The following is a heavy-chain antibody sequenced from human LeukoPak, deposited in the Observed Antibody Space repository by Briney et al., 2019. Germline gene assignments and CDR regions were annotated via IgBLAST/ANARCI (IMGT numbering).Heavy chain of an antibody. CDR3: ARDKVAGATYLDY. J-gene: IGHJ4*02. D-gene: IGHD1-26*01. CDR1: GFTLRGHT. CDR2: IKQEGSEK. Sequence: PGGCPRLSCSTSGFTLRGHTTEWGRQAPRRRVERVANIKQEGSEKYYVDSVKGRFTISRDNAKNSLYLQMNSLRAEDTAVYYCARDKVAGATYLDYWGQGTLVTVSS. V-gene: IGHV3-7*01.